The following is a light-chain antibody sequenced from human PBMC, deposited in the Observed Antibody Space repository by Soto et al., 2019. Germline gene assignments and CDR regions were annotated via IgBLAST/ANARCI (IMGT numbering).Light chain of an antibody. V-gene: IGKV3-15*01. Sequence: EIMMTQSPVTLSVSPGERATLSCRAGQSVCSNLAWYQQKPGQAPRLLIYDASTWATGIPARFSGSGSGTELTLTISSRQSEDFAVYYCQQYNNWPPARTFGQGTKVEIK. CDR1: QSVCSN. CDR3: QQYNNWPPART. CDR2: DAS. J-gene: IGKJ1*01.